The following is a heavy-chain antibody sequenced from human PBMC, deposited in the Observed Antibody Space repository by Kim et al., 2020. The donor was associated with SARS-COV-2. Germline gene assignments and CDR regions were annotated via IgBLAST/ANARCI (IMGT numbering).Heavy chain of an antibody. CDR1: GFTFSDYY. V-gene: IGHV3-11*01. J-gene: IGHJ6*02. CDR3: ARDKADDSIHRRPTYYYYGMDV. Sequence: GGSLRLSCAASGFTFSDYYMSWIRQAPGKGLEWVSYISSSGSTIYYADSVKGRFTISRDNAKNSLYLQMNSLRAEDTAVYYCARDKADDSIHRRPTYYYYGMDVCGQGTTVTVSS. D-gene: IGHD3-22*01. CDR2: ISSSGSTI.